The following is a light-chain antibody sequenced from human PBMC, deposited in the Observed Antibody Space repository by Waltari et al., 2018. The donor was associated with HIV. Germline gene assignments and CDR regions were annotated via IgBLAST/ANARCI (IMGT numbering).Light chain of an antibody. CDR2: NND. CDR1: YSNIGSNT. J-gene: IGLJ3*02. V-gene: IGLV1-44*01. Sequence: QSLLPQPPSASGTPGQRVTISCSGSYSNIGSNTVNWHQQLPGSAPRALIYNNDQRPSGVPDRFSGYKSGTSASLAISGLQSEDQGDYYCASWDDKLDGWVFGGGTRLTVL. CDR3: ASWDDKLDGWV.